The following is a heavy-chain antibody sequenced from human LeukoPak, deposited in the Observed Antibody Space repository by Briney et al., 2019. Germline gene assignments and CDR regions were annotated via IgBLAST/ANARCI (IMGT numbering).Heavy chain of an antibody. D-gene: IGHD1-20*01. CDR3: ARVGYYWNLFDY. J-gene: IGHJ4*02. V-gene: IGHV3-48*03. Sequence: PGGSLRLSCAVSGFAFSSYDMNWVRQAPGKGLEWVSYIDSSGSAIYYADSAKGRFTISGDNARNSLYLQMNSLRVEDTAVYYCARVGYYWNLFDYWGQGTLVTVSS. CDR2: IDSSGSAI. CDR1: GFAFSSYD.